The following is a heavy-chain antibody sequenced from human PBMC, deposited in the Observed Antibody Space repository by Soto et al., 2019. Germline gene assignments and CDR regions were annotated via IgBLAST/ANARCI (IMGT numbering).Heavy chain of an antibody. CDR1: GFTFSSYA. D-gene: IGHD2-15*01. CDR2: ISYDGSNK. Sequence: QVPLVESGGGVVQPGRSLRLSCAASGFTFSSYAMHWVRQAPGKGLEWVAVISYDGSNKYYADSVKGRFTISRDNYKNTLYLQMNSLRAEDTAVYYCAREPRYCSGGSCYSQGMDVWGQGTTVTVSS. V-gene: IGHV3-30-3*01. CDR3: AREPRYCSGGSCYSQGMDV. J-gene: IGHJ6*02.